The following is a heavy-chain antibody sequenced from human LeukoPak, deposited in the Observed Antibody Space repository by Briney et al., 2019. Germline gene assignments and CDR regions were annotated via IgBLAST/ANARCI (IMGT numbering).Heavy chain of an antibody. CDR1: GGSVSSGVYY. CDR3: ATTGYYYYVDV. Sequence: SQTLSLTCTVSGGSVSSGVYYWSWIRPHPGKGLEWIGYIYYSGNTYYNPSLESRLTISLDTSTNQFSLKLGSVTAADTAVYYCATTGYYYYVDVWGKGTTVTVSS. CDR2: IYYSGNT. V-gene: IGHV4-31*03. D-gene: IGHD2-8*02. J-gene: IGHJ6*03.